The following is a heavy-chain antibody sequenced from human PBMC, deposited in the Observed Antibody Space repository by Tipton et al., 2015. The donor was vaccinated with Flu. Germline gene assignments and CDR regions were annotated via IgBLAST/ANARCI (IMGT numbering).Heavy chain of an antibody. D-gene: IGHD3-3*01. CDR3: ARSIFGVVIGAFDI. CDR2: SYHSGNT. J-gene: IGHJ3*02. Sequence: TLSLTCSVSGDSVGSDYYWGWIRQSPGKGLEWIGNSYHSGNTYYNPTLKSRVTISVDTSKNQFSLKLSSVTAADTAVYYCARSIFGVVIGAFDIWGQGTMVTVSS. V-gene: IGHV4-38-2*01. CDR1: GDSVGSDYY.